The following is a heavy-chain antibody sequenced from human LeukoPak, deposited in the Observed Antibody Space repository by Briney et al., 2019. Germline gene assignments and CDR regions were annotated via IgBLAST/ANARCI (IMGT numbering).Heavy chain of an antibody. J-gene: IGHJ4*02. V-gene: IGHV3-74*01. CDR3: ARGDSGGLNDY. CDR2: INSDGSST. CDR1: GFTFSSYG. Sequence: PGGSLRLSCAASGFTFSSYGMHWVRQAPGKGLVWVSRINSDGSSTTYADSVKGRFTISRDNTKNTLYLQMNSLRAEDTAVYYCARGDSGGLNDYWGQGTLVTVSS. D-gene: IGHD4-23*01.